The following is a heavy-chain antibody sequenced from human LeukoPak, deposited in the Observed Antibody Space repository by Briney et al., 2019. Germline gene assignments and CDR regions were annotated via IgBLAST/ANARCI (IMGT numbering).Heavy chain of an antibody. CDR3: ARGPHDTAYYFDQ. Sequence: GASVKVSCKASGFSFTGHFMHWVRQAPGQGPEWMGRIDPNRGSTNYALKFQGRVTMTRDTSITTAYMDLSRLRSDDTAVYYCARGPHDTAYYFDQWGQGTLVTVSP. V-gene: IGHV1-2*06. J-gene: IGHJ4*02. CDR2: IDPNRGST. CDR1: GFSFTGHF. D-gene: IGHD5-18*01.